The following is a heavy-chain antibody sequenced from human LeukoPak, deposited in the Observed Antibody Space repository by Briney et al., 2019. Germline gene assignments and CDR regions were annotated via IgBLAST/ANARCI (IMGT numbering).Heavy chain of an antibody. CDR3: ARVTGTFLDV. CDR1: GFTFSSYA. J-gene: IGHJ6*04. V-gene: IGHV3-23*01. CDR2: ISGSGGST. D-gene: IGHD1-20*01. Sequence: GGSLRLSCAASGFTFSSYAMSWVRQAPGKGLEWVSAISGSGGSTYYADSVKGRFTISRDNAKNSLYLQMNSLRAEDTALYYCARVTGTFLDVWGKGTTVTVSS.